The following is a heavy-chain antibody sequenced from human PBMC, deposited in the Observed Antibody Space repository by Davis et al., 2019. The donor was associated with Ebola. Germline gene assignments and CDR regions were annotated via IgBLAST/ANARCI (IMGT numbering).Heavy chain of an antibody. D-gene: IGHD1-26*01. V-gene: IGHV3-30-3*01. CDR1: GFTFSSYA. CDR2: ISYDGSNK. Sequence: GESLKISCAASGFTFSSYAMHWVRQAPGKGLEWVAVISYDGSNKYYADSVKGRFTISRDNSKNTLYLQMNSLRAEDTAVYYCARGSLASYSGSYYRGLYFDYWGQGTLVTVSS. CDR3: ARGSLASYSGSYYRGLYFDY. J-gene: IGHJ4*02.